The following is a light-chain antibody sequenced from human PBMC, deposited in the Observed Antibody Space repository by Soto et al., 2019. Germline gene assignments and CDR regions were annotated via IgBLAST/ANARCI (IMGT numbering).Light chain of an antibody. CDR1: QDIRAD. Sequence: DIQMTQSPSALSASVGDRVTITCRSSQDIRADLGWYQQKPGKAPKRLIFAASSLQSGVSPRFSGRGSGTDFTLTISSLQPEDIATYYCLQHNSYPWTFGQGTKVEIK. J-gene: IGKJ1*01. V-gene: IGKV1-17*01. CDR3: LQHNSYPWT. CDR2: AAS.